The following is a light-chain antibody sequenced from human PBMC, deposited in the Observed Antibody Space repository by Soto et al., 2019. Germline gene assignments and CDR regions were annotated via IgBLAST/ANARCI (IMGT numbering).Light chain of an antibody. CDR1: QSIGTW. J-gene: IGKJ4*02. Sequence: QVWQSTASLSVSVGDRVTITCRASQSIGTWLAWYQQKPGKAPKLLISDASTLESGVPSRFSGSGSGTEFTLTISGLQPYDFAPYYGQQHTGYSRMFGVGTKVDIK. CDR2: DAS. V-gene: IGKV1-5*01. CDR3: QQHTGYSRM.